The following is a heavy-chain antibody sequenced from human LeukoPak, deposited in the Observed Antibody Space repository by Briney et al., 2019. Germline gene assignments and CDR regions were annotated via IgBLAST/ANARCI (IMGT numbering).Heavy chain of an antibody. CDR1: GGSISSNY. Sequence: PSETLPLTCTVSGGSISSNYWSWIRQPPGKGLEWIGYIYYSGTTSYNPSLKSRVTISLDTSKNQFSLKVSSVTAADTAVYYCARVGWPVLLIDSWGQGTLVTVSS. V-gene: IGHV4-59*01. J-gene: IGHJ5*01. CDR2: IYYSGTT. D-gene: IGHD2/OR15-2a*01. CDR3: ARVGWPVLLIDS.